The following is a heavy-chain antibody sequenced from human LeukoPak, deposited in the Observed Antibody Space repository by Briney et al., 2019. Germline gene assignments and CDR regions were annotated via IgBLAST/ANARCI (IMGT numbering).Heavy chain of an antibody. Sequence: PGGSLRLSCAASGFTFSSYAMHWVRQAPGKGLEWVAVISYDGSNKYYADSVKGRFTISRDNSKNTLYLQMNSLRAEDTAMYYCAREGWNLYGMDVWGQGTTVTVSS. V-gene: IGHV3-30*04. D-gene: IGHD1-1*01. CDR3: AREGWNLYGMDV. CDR2: ISYDGSNK. J-gene: IGHJ6*02. CDR1: GFTFSSYA.